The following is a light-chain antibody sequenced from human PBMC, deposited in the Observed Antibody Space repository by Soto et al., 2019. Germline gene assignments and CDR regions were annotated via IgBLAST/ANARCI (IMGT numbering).Light chain of an antibody. Sequence: IVLTQSPATLSLSPRERATLSCSASQSIFNNYLAWYQQKPGQAPRLLVYGASFRATGIPDRLSGSGSGTDFTLTISRLEPEDFAVYYCQQYGGSPFTFGQGTRLE. CDR3: QQYGGSPFT. V-gene: IGKV3-20*01. CDR1: QSIFNNY. J-gene: IGKJ2*01. CDR2: GAS.